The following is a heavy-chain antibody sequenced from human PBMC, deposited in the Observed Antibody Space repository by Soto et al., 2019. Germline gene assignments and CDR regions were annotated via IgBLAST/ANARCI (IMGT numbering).Heavy chain of an antibody. J-gene: IGHJ4*02. Sequence: GGSLRLSCAASGFTFSSYAMHWVRQAPGKGLEYVSVISSNGGSTYYADSVKGRFTISRDNSKNTLYLQMSSLRAEDTAVYYCVKILQYSYGLTQWGQGTLVT. V-gene: IGHV3-64D*06. CDR2: ISSNGGST. CDR1: GFTFSSYA. CDR3: VKILQYSYGLTQ. D-gene: IGHD5-18*01.